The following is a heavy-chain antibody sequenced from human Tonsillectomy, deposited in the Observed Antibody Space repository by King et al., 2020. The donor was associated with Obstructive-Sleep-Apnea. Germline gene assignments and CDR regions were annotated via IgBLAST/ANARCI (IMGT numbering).Heavy chain of an antibody. V-gene: IGHV3-30*02. CDR1: GFTFGSYG. J-gene: IGHJ2*01. D-gene: IGHD2-21*02. CDR2: IRYDGSNK. CDR3: AKACFVGVTPSYWYFDL. Sequence: QVQLVESGGGVVQPGGSLRLSCAASGFTFGSYGIHWVRQAPGKGLEWVAFIRYDGSNKYYADSVKGRFTISRDNSKNTLYLQMNSLRAGDTAVYYCAKACFVGVTPSYWYFDLWGRGTLVTVSS.